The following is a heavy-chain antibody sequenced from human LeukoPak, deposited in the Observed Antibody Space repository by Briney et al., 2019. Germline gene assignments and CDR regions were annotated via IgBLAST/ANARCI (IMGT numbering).Heavy chain of an antibody. V-gene: IGHV3-66*01. CDR2: IYSGGST. CDR3: ARAYYYDSSGYSHLGY. CDR1: GFTVSSNY. J-gene: IGHJ4*02. Sequence: PGGSLRLSCAASGFTVSSNYMTWVRQAPGKGLEWVSVIYSGGSTYYADSVKGRFTISRDNSKNTLYLQMNSLRAEDTAVYYCARAYYYDSSGYSHLGYWGQGTLVTVSS. D-gene: IGHD3-22*01.